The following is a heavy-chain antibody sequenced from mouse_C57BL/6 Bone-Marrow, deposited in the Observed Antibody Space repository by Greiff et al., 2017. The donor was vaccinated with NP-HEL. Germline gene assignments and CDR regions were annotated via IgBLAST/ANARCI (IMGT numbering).Heavy chain of an antibody. J-gene: IGHJ3*01. D-gene: IGHD2-5*01. Sequence: EVKLMESGGGLVQSGRSLRLSCATSGFTFSDFYMEWVRQAPGKGLEWIAASRNKANDYTTEYSASVKGRFIVSRDTSQSILYLQMNALRAEDTAIYYCARDGAYYSNSGLAYWGQGTLVTVSA. V-gene: IGHV7-1*01. CDR1: GFTFSDFY. CDR2: SRNKANDYTT. CDR3: ARDGAYYSNSGLAY.